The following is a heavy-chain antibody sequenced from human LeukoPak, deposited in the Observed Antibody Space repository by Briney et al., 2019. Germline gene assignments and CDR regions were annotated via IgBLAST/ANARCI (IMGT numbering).Heavy chain of an antibody. J-gene: IGHJ4*02. CDR3: TRGDPDY. D-gene: IGHD2-21*02. CDR1: GFTFSDYW. V-gene: IGHV3-7*01. Sequence: GGALRLSCAASGFTFSDYWMQWVRQARGKGLEWVANINYHGSDKYLVDSVKGRFTISRDNAKNSLFLQMNSLRDEDTAVYYCTRGDPDYWGQGTLVTVSS. CDR2: INYHGSDK.